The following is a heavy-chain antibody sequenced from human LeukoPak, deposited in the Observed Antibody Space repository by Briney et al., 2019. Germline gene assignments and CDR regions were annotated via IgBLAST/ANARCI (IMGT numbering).Heavy chain of an antibody. CDR3: ARAFLLLEWPLEYFDL. CDR1: GYTSTGNY. D-gene: IGHD3-3*01. V-gene: IGHV1-2*02. J-gene: IGHJ2*01. Sequence: GASVKVSCKASGYTSTGNYIHRVRQAPGQGLQWMGWINCNSGDTNYAPRFQGRVSMTRDTSINTAYMDMSMLRSDDTAVYYCARAFLLLEWPLEYFDLWGRGTLVTVSS. CDR2: INCNSGDT.